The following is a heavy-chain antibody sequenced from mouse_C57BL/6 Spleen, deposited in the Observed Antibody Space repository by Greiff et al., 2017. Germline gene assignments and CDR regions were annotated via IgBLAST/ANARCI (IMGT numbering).Heavy chain of an antibody. V-gene: IGHV5-4*01. CDR3: ARDLSYAIDY. CDR1: GFSFSSYA. CDR2: MIDGGSYT. J-gene: IGHJ4*01. Sequence: EVMLVESGGGLVKPGGSLKLSCAASGFSFSSYAMSWNRQTPEKRLEWVATMIDGGSYTYYPDNVKGRFTIARDNAKTHLYLQMSHLKSEDTAMYYCARDLSYAIDYWGQGTSVTVSS.